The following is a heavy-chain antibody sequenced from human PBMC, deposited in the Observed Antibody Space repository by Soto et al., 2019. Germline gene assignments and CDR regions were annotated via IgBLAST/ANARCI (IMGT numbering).Heavy chain of an antibody. CDR2: INAGNGNT. V-gene: IGHV1-3*01. CDR1: GYTFTSYA. CDR3: ARDPVGQLWLIPMDV. J-gene: IGHJ6*02. Sequence: QVQLVQSGAEVKKPGASVKVSCKASGYTFTSYAMHWVRQAPGQRLEWMGWINAGNGNTKYSQKFQGRVTITRDTSASTAHMELSSLRSEDTAVYYCARDPVGQLWLIPMDVWGQGTTVTVSS. D-gene: IGHD5-18*01.